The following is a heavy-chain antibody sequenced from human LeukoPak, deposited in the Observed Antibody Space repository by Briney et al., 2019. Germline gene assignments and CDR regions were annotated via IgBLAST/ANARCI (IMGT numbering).Heavy chain of an antibody. CDR1: GGSISSYY. CDR2: IYYSGST. V-gene: IGHV4-59*01. D-gene: IGHD3-10*02. Sequence: SETLSLTRTVSGGSISSYYWSWIRQPPGKGLEWIGYIYYSGSTNYNPSLKSRVTISVDTSKNQFSLKLSSVTAADTAVYYCARDLSSGSYPYFDYWGQGTLVTVSS. J-gene: IGHJ4*02. CDR3: ARDLSSGSYPYFDY.